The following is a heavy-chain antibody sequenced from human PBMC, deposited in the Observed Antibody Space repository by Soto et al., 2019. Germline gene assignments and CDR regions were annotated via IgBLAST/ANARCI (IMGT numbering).Heavy chain of an antibody. CDR2: ISAHNGDT. Sequence: QIQLAQSGGEMKKPGASVKVSCKASGYTFTSYGISWVRQAPGQGLEWVGWISAHNGDTRYAQNLQGRLTMPTDTFTNTAYMELTSLTSDDTAVYYCARDWSRYYDSSGLMWFYWGQGTLVTVSS. D-gene: IGHD3-22*01. V-gene: IGHV1-18*01. CDR1: GYTFTSYG. J-gene: IGHJ4*02. CDR3: ARDWSRYYDSSGLMWFY.